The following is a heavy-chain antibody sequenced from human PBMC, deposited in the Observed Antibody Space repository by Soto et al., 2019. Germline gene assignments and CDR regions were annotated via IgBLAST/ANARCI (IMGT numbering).Heavy chain of an antibody. J-gene: IGHJ5*02. CDR3: VRDGTKTLRDWFDP. CDR1: VASISVFY. CDR2: IYATGTT. D-gene: IGHD1-1*01. Sequence: SETLCLTCTISVASISVFYWSWIRKSAGKGLEWIGRIYATGTTDYNPSLKSRVMMSVDTSKKQFSLKLRSVTAADTAVYYCVRDGTKTLRDWFDPWGQGIPVTVSS. V-gene: IGHV4-4*07.